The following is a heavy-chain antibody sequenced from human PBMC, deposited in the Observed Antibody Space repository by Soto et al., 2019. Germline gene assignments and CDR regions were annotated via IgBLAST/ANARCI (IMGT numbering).Heavy chain of an antibody. V-gene: IGHV5-51*01. CDR1: GYSFTNYW. CDR3: ARATIVPHYYYGMDV. CDR2: IYPGDSDT. Sequence: GESLKISCKGSGYSFTNYWIGWVRQMPGKGLGWMGIIYPGDSDTRYSPSFQGQVTISADKSISTAYLQWSSLKASDTAMYYCARATIVPHYYYGMDVWGQGTTVTVSS. J-gene: IGHJ6*02. D-gene: IGHD2-2*01.